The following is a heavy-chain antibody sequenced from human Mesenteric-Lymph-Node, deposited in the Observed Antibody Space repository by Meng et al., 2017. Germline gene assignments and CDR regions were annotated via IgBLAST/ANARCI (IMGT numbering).Heavy chain of an antibody. V-gene: IGHV1-18*01. J-gene: IGHJ4*02. Sequence: SCAEDKRAGLWVKVVCKASGGIFMSYAISVVRQAPGQGLDLMGRINRNSGATNYAQKLQGRVTITTDTSTSTAYMDLRSLRSDDTAVYYCARQGYYYVAEDYWGQGTLVTVSS. D-gene: IGHD3-22*01. CDR2: INRNSGAT. CDR3: ARQGYYYVAEDY. CDR1: GGIFMSYA.